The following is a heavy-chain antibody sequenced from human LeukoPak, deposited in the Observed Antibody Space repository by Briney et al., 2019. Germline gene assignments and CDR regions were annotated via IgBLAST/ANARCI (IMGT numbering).Heavy chain of an antibody. V-gene: IGHV4-59*01. J-gene: IGHJ5*02. CDR2: IYYIGST. CDR1: GGSISSYY. D-gene: IGHD6-19*01. Sequence: PSETLSLTCTVSGGSISSYYWSWIRQPPGKGLEWIGYIYYIGSTNYNPSLKSRVTISEDTSKNQFSLKLSSVTAADTAVYYCARTSPYSSGWYGFDPWGQGTLVTVSS. CDR3: ARTSPYSSGWYGFDP.